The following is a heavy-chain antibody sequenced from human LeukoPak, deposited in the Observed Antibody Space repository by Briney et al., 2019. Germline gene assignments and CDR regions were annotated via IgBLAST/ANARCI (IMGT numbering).Heavy chain of an antibody. V-gene: IGHV1-46*01. Sequence: ASVKVSCKASGYTFTSYYMHWVRQAPGQGLEWMGIINPSGGSTSYAQKFQGRVTMTRDTSTSTVYMELSSLRSEDTAVYYCAGEPYSSSWYSLSNHYYGMDVWGQGTTVTVSS. D-gene: IGHD6-13*01. CDR2: INPSGGST. CDR3: AGEPYSSSWYSLSNHYYGMDV. J-gene: IGHJ6*02. CDR1: GYTFTSYY.